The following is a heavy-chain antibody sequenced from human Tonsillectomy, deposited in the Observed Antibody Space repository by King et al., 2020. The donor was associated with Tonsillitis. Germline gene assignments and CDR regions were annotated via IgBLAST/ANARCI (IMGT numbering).Heavy chain of an antibody. Sequence: QLVQSGAEVKKPGASVKVSCKASGYTFTVYYIHWVRQAPGQRLEWVGWINPNTGTTNYAQKFQGRVTMTRDTSISTAYMELNYLRSDDTAVYYCATTPYIPYFFDYWGQGALVTVSS. J-gene: IGHJ4*02. V-gene: IGHV1-2*02. CDR1: GYTFTVYY. CDR2: INPNTGTT. D-gene: IGHD1-1*01. CDR3: ATTPYIPYFFDY.